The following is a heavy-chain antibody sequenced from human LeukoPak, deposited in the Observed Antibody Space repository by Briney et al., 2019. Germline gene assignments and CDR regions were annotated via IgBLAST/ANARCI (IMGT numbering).Heavy chain of an antibody. CDR3: ARGSWYGSGVFYFDS. Sequence: PGGSLRLSCAASGFTFSSFAMSWVRQAPGKGLVWVSRMNSDGSSTSYADSVKGRFTISRDNAKNTLYLQMNSLRAEDTAVYYCARGSWYGSGVFYFDSWGQGTLVTVSS. CDR2: MNSDGSST. J-gene: IGHJ4*02. CDR1: GFTFSSFA. V-gene: IGHV3-74*01. D-gene: IGHD3-10*01.